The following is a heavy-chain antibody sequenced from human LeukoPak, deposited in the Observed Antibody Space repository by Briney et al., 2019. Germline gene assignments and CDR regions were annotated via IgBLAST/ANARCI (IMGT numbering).Heavy chain of an antibody. V-gene: IGHV1-46*01. CDR2: INPSGGST. Sequence: ASVKVSCKASGCTFTSYYMHWVRQAPGQGLEWMGIINPSGGSTSYAQKFQGRVTMTRDTSTSTVYMELSSLRSEDTAVYYCARDQAAAGTVNVWFDPWGQGTLVTVSS. CDR3: ARDQAAAGTVNVWFDP. J-gene: IGHJ5*02. CDR1: GCTFTSYY. D-gene: IGHD6-13*01.